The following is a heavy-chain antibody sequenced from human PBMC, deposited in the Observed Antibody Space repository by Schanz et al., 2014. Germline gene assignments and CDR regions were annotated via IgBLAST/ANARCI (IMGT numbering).Heavy chain of an antibody. CDR2: ISDRGDGT. V-gene: IGHV3-23*01. D-gene: IGHD3-16*01. Sequence: EVQLLESGGGLVQPGGSLRLSCATSGFTFTTFAMTWVRQAPGKGLEWVSGISDRGDGTNYGDSVRGRFTISRDNSKNTVYLQMNSLRSEDTAVYYCTRDRGALINHNDALDLWGQGTMVSVSS. CDR3: TRDRGALINHNDALDL. J-gene: IGHJ3*01. CDR1: GFTFTTFA.